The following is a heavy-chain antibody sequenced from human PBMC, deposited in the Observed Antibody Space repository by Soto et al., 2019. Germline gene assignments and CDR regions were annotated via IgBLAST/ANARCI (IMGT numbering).Heavy chain of an antibody. V-gene: IGHV4-31*03. CDR3: ARNGYSRSESFDY. Sequence: SETLSLACTVSGGSISSGGYYWSWIRQHPGKGLEWIGYIYYSGSTYYNPSLKSRVTISVDTSKNQFSLKLSSVTAADTAVYYCARNGYSRSESFDYWGQGTLVTVSS. CDR1: GGSISSGGYY. J-gene: IGHJ4*02. D-gene: IGHD5-12*01. CDR2: IYYSGST.